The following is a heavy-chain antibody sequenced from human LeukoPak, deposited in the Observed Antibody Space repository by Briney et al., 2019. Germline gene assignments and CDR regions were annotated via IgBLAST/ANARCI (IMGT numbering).Heavy chain of an antibody. V-gene: IGHV3-7*01. CDR3: ARDHADRADY. D-gene: IGHD2-2*01. CDR2: INQDESKE. Sequence: PGGSLTLSCTASGYTFSNDWMCWLRQAPGKAREWVGNINQDESKEYYADSVKGRFTISRDNTKNSPYLQMSSLTAEDTAIYYCARDHADRADYWGQGTLVTVSS. CDR1: GYTFSNDW. J-gene: IGHJ4*02.